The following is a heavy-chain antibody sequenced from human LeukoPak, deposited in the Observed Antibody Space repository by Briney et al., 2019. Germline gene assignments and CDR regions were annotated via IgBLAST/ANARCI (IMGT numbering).Heavy chain of an antibody. CDR1: GGSISSSSYF. Sequence: SETLSLTCTVSGGSISSSSYFWGWIRQPPGKGLEWIGSIYYSGSTYYNPSLKSRVTLSVDTSKNQFSLKLSSVTAADTAVYYCARDLAVLGYFHFDYWGQGTLVTVFS. CDR3: ARDLAVLGYFHFDY. D-gene: IGHD3-22*01. J-gene: IGHJ4*02. CDR2: IYYSGST. V-gene: IGHV4-39*07.